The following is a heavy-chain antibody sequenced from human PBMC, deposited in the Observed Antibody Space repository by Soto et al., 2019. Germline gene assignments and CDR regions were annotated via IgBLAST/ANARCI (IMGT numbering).Heavy chain of an antibody. CDR2: ISSSSSYI. CDR1: GFTFSSYS. J-gene: IGHJ4*02. CDR3: ARGGWELLD. V-gene: IGHV3-21*01. D-gene: IGHD1-26*01. Sequence: EVQLVESGGGLVKPGGSLRLSCAASGFTFSSYSMNWVRQAPGKVLEWVSSISSSSSYIYYADSVKGRFTISRDNAKNSLYLQMNSLRAEDTAVYYCARGGWELLDWGQGTLVTVSS.